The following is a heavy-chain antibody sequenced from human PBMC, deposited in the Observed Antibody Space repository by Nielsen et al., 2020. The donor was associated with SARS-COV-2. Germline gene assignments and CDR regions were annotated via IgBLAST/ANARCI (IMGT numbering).Heavy chain of an antibody. CDR1: GGSVSSGSYY. CDR3: ARDGKWLVSMWRALDI. J-gene: IGHJ3*02. CDR2: IYYSGST. Sequence: SETLSLTCTVSGGSVSSGSYYWSWIRQPPGKGLEWIGYIYYSGSTNYNPSLKSRVTISVDTSKNQFSLKLSSVTAADTAVYYCARDGKWLVSMWRALDIWGQGTMVIVSS. D-gene: IGHD6-19*01. V-gene: IGHV4-61*01.